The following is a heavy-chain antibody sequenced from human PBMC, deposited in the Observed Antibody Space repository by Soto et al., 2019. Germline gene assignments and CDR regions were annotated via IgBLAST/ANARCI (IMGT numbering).Heavy chain of an antibody. Sequence: GASVKVSCKASGYTFTSYGISWVRQAPGQGLEWMGWISAYNGNTNYAQKLQGRVTMTTDTSTSTAYMELRSLSSDDTAVYYCAREMERNYDILTGYYAPKYYYYGMDVWGQGTTVTVSS. J-gene: IGHJ6*02. CDR1: GYTFTSYG. D-gene: IGHD3-9*01. CDR3: AREMERNYDILTGYYAPKYYYYGMDV. V-gene: IGHV1-18*01. CDR2: ISAYNGNT.